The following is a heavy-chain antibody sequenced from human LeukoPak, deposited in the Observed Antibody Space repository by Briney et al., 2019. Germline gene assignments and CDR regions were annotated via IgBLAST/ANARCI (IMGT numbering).Heavy chain of an antibody. CDR2: IYYSGST. CDR1: GGSISSSTSY. Sequence: PSETLSLTCTVSGGSISSSTSYWGWIRQTPGKGLEWIGSIYYSGSTYYNPSLKSRVTISVDTSKNQFSLKLSSVTAADTAVYFCASADYYMDVWGKGTTVTISS. CDR3: ASADYYMDV. J-gene: IGHJ6*03. V-gene: IGHV4-39*01.